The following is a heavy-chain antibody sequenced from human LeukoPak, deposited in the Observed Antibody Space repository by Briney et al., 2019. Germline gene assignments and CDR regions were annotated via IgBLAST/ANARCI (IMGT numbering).Heavy chain of an antibody. CDR1: GFTFSSYA. D-gene: IGHD5-24*01. V-gene: IGHV3-64*01. CDR3: AREMATMQSAFDI. Sequence: GGSLRLPCAASGFTFSSYAMHWVRQAPGKGLEYVSAISSNGGSTYYANSVKGRFTISRDNSKNTLYLQMGSLRAEDMAVYYCAREMATMQSAFDIWGQGTMVTVSS. CDR2: ISSNGGST. J-gene: IGHJ3*02.